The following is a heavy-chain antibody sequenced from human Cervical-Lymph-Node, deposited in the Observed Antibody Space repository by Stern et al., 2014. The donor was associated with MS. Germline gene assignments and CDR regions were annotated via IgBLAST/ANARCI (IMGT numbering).Heavy chain of an antibody. D-gene: IGHD6-13*01. CDR2: IKEDGTEK. Sequence: EVQLVESGGGLVQPGGSLRLSCAASGMTVSSFWMSWGRQVPGKGLQWGANIKEDGTEKYYVDSVKGRFTISRDHAKNSLYLQMNSLRAEDTAVYYCARDPWYGGWFDPWGQGTLVTVSS. CDR3: ARDPWYGGWFDP. V-gene: IGHV3-7*01. CDR1: GMTVSSFW. J-gene: IGHJ5*02.